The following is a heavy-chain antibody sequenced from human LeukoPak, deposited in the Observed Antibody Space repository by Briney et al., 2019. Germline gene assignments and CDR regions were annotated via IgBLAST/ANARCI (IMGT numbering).Heavy chain of an antibody. CDR3: ARKNIPSPRIRYSSDWNGRAFDY. CDR2: IYTSEST. J-gene: IGHJ4*02. CDR1: GGSISSSNYY. Sequence: KPSETLSLTCSVSGGSISSSNYYWSWIRQPAGKGLEWIGRIYTSESTNYNPSLKSRVTISVDTSKNQFSLKLSSVTAADTAVYSCARKNIPSPRIRYSSDWNGRAFDYWGQGTLVTVSS. V-gene: IGHV4-61*02. D-gene: IGHD6-25*01.